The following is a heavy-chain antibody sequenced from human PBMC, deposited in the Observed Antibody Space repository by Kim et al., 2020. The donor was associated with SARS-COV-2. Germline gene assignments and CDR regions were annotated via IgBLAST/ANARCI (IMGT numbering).Heavy chain of an antibody. CDR1: GFTFSSYW. D-gene: IGHD1-7*01. Sequence: GGSLRLSCAASGFTFSSYWMSWVRQAPGKGLEWVANIKQDGSEKNYVDSVKGRFTISRDNAKNSLYLQMNSLRGEDTAVYYCTEGKANWNFAWGQGTLVTVSS. CDR2: IKQDGSEK. J-gene: IGHJ4*02. V-gene: IGHV3-7*01. CDR3: TEGKANWNFA.